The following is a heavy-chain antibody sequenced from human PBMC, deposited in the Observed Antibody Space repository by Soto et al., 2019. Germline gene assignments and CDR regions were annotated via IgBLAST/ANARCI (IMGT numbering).Heavy chain of an antibody. V-gene: IGHV3-53*01. J-gene: IGHJ4*02. Sequence: PGGSLRLSCAVSGLDVSGNYMTWVRQAPGKGLEWVSVIYSGGSTYYADSVKGRFTISKDTSKNTVSLQMNSLRGEDTARYFCARPPFYSDGWDDYWGQGTQVTVSS. CDR1: GLDVSGNY. CDR2: IYSGGST. D-gene: IGHD6-19*01. CDR3: ARPPFYSDGWDDY.